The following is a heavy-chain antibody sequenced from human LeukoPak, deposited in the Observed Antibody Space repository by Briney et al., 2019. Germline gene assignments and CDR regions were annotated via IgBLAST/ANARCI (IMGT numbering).Heavy chain of an antibody. J-gene: IGHJ6*02. D-gene: IGHD7-27*01. CDR1: GNSFTSYW. CDR2: IYPDDSDT. V-gene: IGHV5-51*01. Sequence: GESLKISCKGSGNSFTSYWIGWVRQMPGKGLEWMGIIYPDDSDTRYSPSFQGQVTISADKSISTAYLQWSSLKASDTAMYYCARLQGRWGGRYYYYYGMGVWGQGTTVTVSS. CDR3: ARLQGRWGGRYYYYYGMGV.